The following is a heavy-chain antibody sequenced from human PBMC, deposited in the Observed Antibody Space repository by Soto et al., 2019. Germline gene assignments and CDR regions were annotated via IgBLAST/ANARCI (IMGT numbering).Heavy chain of an antibody. CDR1: GFTFSNYG. V-gene: IGHV3-33*01. Sequence: QVQLVESGGGVVQPGRSLRLYWAASGFTFSNYGMHWVRQAPGKGLEWVAVILNDGSNRYHADSVKDRFTISRDNSKNMLYLQMNSLRAEDTAVYYCARDDEYSGNGMDVWGQGTTVTVS. CDR2: ILNDGSNR. J-gene: IGHJ6*02. CDR3: ARDDEYSGNGMDV. D-gene: IGHD3-10*01.